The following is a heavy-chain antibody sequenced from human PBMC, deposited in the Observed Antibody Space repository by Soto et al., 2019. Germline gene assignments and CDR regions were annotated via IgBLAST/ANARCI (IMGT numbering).Heavy chain of an antibody. Sequence: GASVKVSCKASGYTFTSYGISWVRQAPGQGLEWMGWISAYNGNTNYAQKLQGRVTMTTDTSTTTAYMELGSLTSDDTAVYYCARGLKSGAVAGPTDASDIWGQGPMVTVSS. CDR1: GYTFTSYG. CDR2: ISAYNGNT. V-gene: IGHV1-18*01. J-gene: IGHJ3*02. D-gene: IGHD6-19*01. CDR3: ARGLKSGAVAGPTDASDI.